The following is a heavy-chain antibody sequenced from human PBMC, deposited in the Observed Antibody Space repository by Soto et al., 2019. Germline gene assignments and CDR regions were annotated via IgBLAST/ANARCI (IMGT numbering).Heavy chain of an antibody. V-gene: IGHV2-5*01. CDR2: IYWNDDK. Sequence: SGPTLVNPTQTLTLTCTYSGFSLSTFGMGVGWIRQPRGEAPEWLALIYWNDDKRYSPSLKNRLTIAKDTSKNLVVLTMTNVDPVDTATYYCVNSRDSSPSDYWGRGTLVTVSS. CDR1: GFSLSTFGMG. CDR3: VNSRDSSPSDY. J-gene: IGHJ4*02. D-gene: IGHD2-21*02.